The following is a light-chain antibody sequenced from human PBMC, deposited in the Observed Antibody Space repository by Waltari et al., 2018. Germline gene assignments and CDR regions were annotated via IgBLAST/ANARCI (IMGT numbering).Light chain of an antibody. J-gene: IGKJ3*01. Sequence: DIKLTQSPSSLSASVGDRVAITCRASQSISSYLNWYQQKPGKAPKLLIYAASSLQTGVPARVSGSGSGTDFTLTISSLQPEDFATYYCQQSYSTPITVGPGTKVEIK. V-gene: IGKV1-39*01. CDR1: QSISSY. CDR3: QQSYSTPIT. CDR2: AAS.